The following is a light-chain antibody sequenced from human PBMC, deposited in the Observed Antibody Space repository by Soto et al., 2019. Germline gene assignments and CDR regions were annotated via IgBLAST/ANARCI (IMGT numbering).Light chain of an antibody. CDR1: QSVSGN. J-gene: IGKJ1*01. V-gene: IGKV3-15*01. CDR3: QQYNNWPPA. CDR2: GAS. Sequence: EIVMTQSPATLSVSPGERATLSCRTSQSVSGNLAWYQQKPGQAPRLLIYGASTRATGIPARFSGGGSGTEFTLTISSLQSEDFAVYECQQYNNWPPAFGQGTKVEIK.